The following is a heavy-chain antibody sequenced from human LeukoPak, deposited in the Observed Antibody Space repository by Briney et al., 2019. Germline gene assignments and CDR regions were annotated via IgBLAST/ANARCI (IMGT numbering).Heavy chain of an antibody. CDR2: IDTNTATP. CDR3: ARGPYCTNGVCSPLKPYYYYYMDV. CDR1: GYTFTSYV. Sequence: ASVKVSCKASGYTFTSYVMNWVRQAPGQGLEWMGRIDTNTATPTYAQGFTGRFVFSFDTSVSTAYLQISSLEADDTAVYYCARGPYCTNGVCSPLKPYYYYYMDVWGKGTTVTVSS. D-gene: IGHD2-8*01. V-gene: IGHV7-4-1*02. J-gene: IGHJ6*03.